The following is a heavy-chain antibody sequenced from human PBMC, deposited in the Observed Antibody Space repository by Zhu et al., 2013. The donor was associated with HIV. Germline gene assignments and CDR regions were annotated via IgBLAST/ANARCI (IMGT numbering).Heavy chain of an antibody. CDR3: ARGSVDTAMVQNWYFDL. CDR2: IIPIFGTA. D-gene: IGHD5-18*01. Sequence: QVQLVQSGAEVKKPGSSVKVSCKASGGTFSSYAISWVRQAPGQGLEWMGGIIPIFGTANYAQKFQGRVTITADESTSTAYMELSSLRSEDTAVYYCARGSVDTAMVQNWYFDLWGRGTLVTVSS. J-gene: IGHJ2*01. CDR1: GGTFSSYA. V-gene: IGHV1-69*01.